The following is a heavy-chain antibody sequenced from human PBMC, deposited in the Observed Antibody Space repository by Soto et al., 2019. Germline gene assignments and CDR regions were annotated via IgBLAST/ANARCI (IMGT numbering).Heavy chain of an antibody. CDR2: FDPADGET. D-gene: IGHD2-2*01. V-gene: IGHV1-24*01. J-gene: IGHJ5*02. CDR1: GYTLTELS. CDR3: ATGGYCSSTRCPYNWFDL. Sequence: QVQRVQSGAEVKKPGASVKVSCKVSGYTLTELSMHWVRQAPGKGLEWMGGFDPADGETIYAQKFQGRVTMTEDTSTDTAYMELSSLRSEDTAVYYCATGGYCSSTRCPYNWFDLWGQGTLGNVSS.